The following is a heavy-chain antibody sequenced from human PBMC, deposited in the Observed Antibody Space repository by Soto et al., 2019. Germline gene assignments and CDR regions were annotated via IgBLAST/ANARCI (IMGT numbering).Heavy chain of an antibody. V-gene: IGHV4-39*01. CDR2: IYYSGST. CDR3: ARQAGYSYGYSAY. CDR1: GGSISSSSYY. Sequence: QLQLQESGPGLVKPSETLSLTCTVSGGSISSSSYYWGWIRQPPGKGLEWIGSIYYSGSTYYNPSLKSRVTISVDTSKNQFSLKLSSVTAADTAVYYCARQAGYSYGYSAYWGQGTLVTVSS. J-gene: IGHJ4*02. D-gene: IGHD5-18*01.